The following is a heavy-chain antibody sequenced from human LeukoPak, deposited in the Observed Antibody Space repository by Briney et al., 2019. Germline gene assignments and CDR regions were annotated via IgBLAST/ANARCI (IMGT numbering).Heavy chain of an antibody. CDR2: IHYSGST. V-gene: IGHV4-59*01. CDR1: GGSISSYY. CDR3: ARGIADPYSFDS. D-gene: IGHD6-13*01. Sequence: SETLSLTCTVSGGSISSYYWSWIRQPPGKGLEWIGYIHYSGSTTYNPSLKSRDTISVDTSKNQFSLKLSSVTAADTAVYYCARGIADPYSFDSWGQGTLVTVSS. J-gene: IGHJ4*02.